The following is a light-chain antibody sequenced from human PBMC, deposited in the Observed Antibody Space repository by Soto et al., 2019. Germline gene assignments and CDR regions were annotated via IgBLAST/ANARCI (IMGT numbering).Light chain of an antibody. Sequence: EIVMTLSPSTLSVSTGERATLSCRASQSVSSNLAWYQQKPGQAPRLLIYGASTRATGIPARFSASGSGTEFTLSISSLQSEDFAVFYCQQYGSSPGTFGQGTKVDIK. V-gene: IGKV3-15*01. CDR2: GAS. J-gene: IGKJ1*01. CDR1: QSVSSN. CDR3: QQYGSSPGT.